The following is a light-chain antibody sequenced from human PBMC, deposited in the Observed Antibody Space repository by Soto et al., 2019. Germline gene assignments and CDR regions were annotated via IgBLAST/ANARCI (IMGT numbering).Light chain of an antibody. CDR1: QNIKNW. V-gene: IGKV1-5*03. CDR2: TAS. CDR3: QQYNSYSRGT. Sequence: DIRMTQSPSTLSASVGDRVTIACRASQNIKNWLAWYQQKPGQVPKLLVYTASSLESGVPSRFSGSGSGTEFTLTISSLQPDDFASYYCQQYNSYSRGTFGQGTKVEIK. J-gene: IGKJ1*01.